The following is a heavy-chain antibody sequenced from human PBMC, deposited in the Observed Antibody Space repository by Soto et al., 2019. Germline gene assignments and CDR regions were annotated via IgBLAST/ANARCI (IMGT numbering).Heavy chain of an antibody. D-gene: IGHD3-22*01. CDR2: IFHGGTT. J-gene: IGHJ3*02. CDR1: GGSISSGSYS. V-gene: IGHV4-30-2*01. Sequence: PSETLSLTCAVSGGSISSGSYSWSWIRQPPGKGLEWIGYIFHGGTTYYNPSLKSRVTISVDRSKSQFSLRLSSVTASDTAMYYCARGHYDSTGYFSAFDMWGPGAMVTV. CDR3: ARGHYDSTGYFSAFDM.